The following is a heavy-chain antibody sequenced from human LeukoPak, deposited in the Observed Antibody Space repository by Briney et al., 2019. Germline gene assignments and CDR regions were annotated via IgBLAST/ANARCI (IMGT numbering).Heavy chain of an antibody. J-gene: IGHJ4*02. Sequence: GASVKVSCKASGYSITNYGINWVRQAPGQGLEWMGWISTYSGNTNYAQKLQGRVAMTTDTSTSTAHMELRSLTSDDTAVYYCARDRCSSTSCYGVGGFWGQGTLVTVSS. V-gene: IGHV1-18*01. CDR1: GYSITNYG. CDR3: ARDRCSSTSCYGVGGF. CDR2: ISTYSGNT. D-gene: IGHD2-2*01.